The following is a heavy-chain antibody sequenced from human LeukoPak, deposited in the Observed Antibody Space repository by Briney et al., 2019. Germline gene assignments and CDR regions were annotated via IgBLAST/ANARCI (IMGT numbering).Heavy chain of an antibody. CDR2: ISSSSSYI. J-gene: IGHJ6*04. CDR1: GFTFSSYS. CDR3: ARDQIQEAYYYGMDV. Sequence: GGSLRLSCAASGFTFSSYSMNWVRQAPGKGLGWVSSISSSSSYIYYADSVKGRFTISRDNAKNSLYLQMNSLRAEDTAVYYCARDQIQEAYYYGMDVWGKGTTVTVSS. V-gene: IGHV3-21*01.